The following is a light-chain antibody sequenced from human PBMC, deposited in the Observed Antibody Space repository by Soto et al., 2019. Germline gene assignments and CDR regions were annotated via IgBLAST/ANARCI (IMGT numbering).Light chain of an antibody. Sequence: LTQPASVSGSPGQSITISCTGTSSDVGSYNLVSWYQQHPGKAPKLMIYEGSKRPSGVSNRFSGSKSGNTASLTISGLQAEDEADYYCCSYAGSSTYVFGTGTKV. CDR3: CSYAGSSTYV. CDR2: EGS. V-gene: IGLV2-23*01. CDR1: SSDVGSYNL. J-gene: IGLJ1*01.